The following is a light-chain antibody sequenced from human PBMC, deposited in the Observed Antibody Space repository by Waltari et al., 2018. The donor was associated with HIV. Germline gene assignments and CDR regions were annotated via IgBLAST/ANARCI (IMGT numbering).Light chain of an antibody. CDR3: QQYFSLPLT. Sequence: DIVMTQSPDSLAVSLGERATINCKSSQTVFYSSNHQNYLAWYQQKPGQPPKLLIYWASTRESGVPDRFSGSGSGTDFTLTISSLQAEDVAVYYCQQYFSLPLTFGGGTKVEIK. V-gene: IGKV4-1*01. CDR1: QTVFYSSNHQNY. CDR2: WAS. J-gene: IGKJ4*01.